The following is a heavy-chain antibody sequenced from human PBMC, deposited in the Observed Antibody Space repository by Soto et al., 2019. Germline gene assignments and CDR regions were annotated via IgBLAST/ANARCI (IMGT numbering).Heavy chain of an antibody. D-gene: IGHD2-8*01. CDR3: ARDLGLHNGYYYGMDV. Sequence: QVQLVQSGGEVKKPGASVKVSCKASGYTFTSYGFSWVRQAPGQGLEWMGWISSNTGYTNHAQKLQDRVTMTTDTSTGRAYMELRSLRSDDTAVYYCARDLGLHNGYYYGMDVWGQGTTVTVSS. CDR1: GYTFTSYG. CDR2: ISSNTGYT. V-gene: IGHV1-18*04. J-gene: IGHJ6*02.